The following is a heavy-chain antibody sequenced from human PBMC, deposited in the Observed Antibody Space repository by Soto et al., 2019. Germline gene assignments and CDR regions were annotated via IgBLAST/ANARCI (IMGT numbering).Heavy chain of an antibody. CDR1: GFTLSSYV. CDR2: ISGDGSNK. Sequence: GGSLRLSCAASGFTLSSYVMHWVRQAPGKGLEWVAVISGDGSNKNYADSVKGRFIISRNNSKNTLYLEMNSLRVEDTAMYYCARDRPDYWGQGILVTVSS. J-gene: IGHJ4*02. V-gene: IGHV3-30-3*01. CDR3: ARDRPDY.